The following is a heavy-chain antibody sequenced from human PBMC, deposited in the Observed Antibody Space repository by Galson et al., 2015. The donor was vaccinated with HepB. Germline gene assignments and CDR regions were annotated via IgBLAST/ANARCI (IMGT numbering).Heavy chain of an antibody. CDR3: AREIPHDAFDV. CDR2: IYYRGST. J-gene: IGHJ3*01. V-gene: IGHV4-30-4*01. CDR1: GGSISGGDYY. Sequence: TLSLTCTVSGGSISGGDYYLSWIRQPPGKGLEWIGNIYYRGSTYYNSSLKSRVAISVDTSKNQFSLKLSSVTAADTAVYYCAREIPHDAFDVWGQGTMVTVSS.